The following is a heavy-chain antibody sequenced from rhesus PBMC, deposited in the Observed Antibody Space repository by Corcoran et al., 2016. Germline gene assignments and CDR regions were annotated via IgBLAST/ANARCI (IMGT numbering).Heavy chain of an antibody. J-gene: IGHJ4*01. Sequence: QVQLQESGPGLVKPSETRSLTCAVPGGSISSGSGWGWIRKPPGTGLEWFVTIYGSTGNTYYDPSLKSRVTISKDTSKNQFSLKLSSVTAADTAVYYCARAYYYSGSYYFDYWGQGVLVTVSS. CDR1: GGSISSGSG. V-gene: IGHV4S7*01. CDR3: ARAYYYSGSYYFDY. CDR2: IYGSTGNT. D-gene: IGHD3-16*01.